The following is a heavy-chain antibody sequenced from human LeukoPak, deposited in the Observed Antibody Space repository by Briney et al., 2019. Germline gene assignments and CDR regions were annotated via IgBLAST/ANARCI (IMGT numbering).Heavy chain of an antibody. D-gene: IGHD4-23*01. CDR2: ISGSGSTI. CDR3: ARGLRWSPDY. CDR1: GFTFSSYA. J-gene: IGHJ4*02. Sequence: GGSLRLSCAASGFTFSSYAMSWVRQAPGKGLEWVSAISGSGSTIYYADSVKGRFTISRDNAKNSLYLQMNSLRAEDTAVYYCARGLRWSPDYWGQGTLVTVSS. V-gene: IGHV3-23*01.